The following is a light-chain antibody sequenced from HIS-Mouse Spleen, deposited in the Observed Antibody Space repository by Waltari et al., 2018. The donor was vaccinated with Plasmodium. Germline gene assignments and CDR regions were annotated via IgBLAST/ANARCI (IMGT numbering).Light chain of an antibody. J-gene: IGKJ4*01. CDR2: GAS. V-gene: IGKV3-20*01. CDR1: QSVSSSY. CDR3: QQYGSSPLT. Sequence: EIVLTQSPGTLSLSPGERATLSCRASQSVSSSYLAWDQQKPGPAPRLLLYGASSRATGIPDRFSGSVSGTDFTLTISRLEPEDFAVYYCQQYGSSPLTFGGGTKVEIK.